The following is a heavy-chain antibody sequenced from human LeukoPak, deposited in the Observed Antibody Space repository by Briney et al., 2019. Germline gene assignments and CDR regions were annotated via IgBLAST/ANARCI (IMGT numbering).Heavy chain of an antibody. J-gene: IGHJ1*01. CDR2: INPSGGST. V-gene: IGHV1-46*01. CDR1: GYTFTSYY. CDR3: ARGPYCGGDCYPPGYFQH. D-gene: IGHD2-21*02. Sequence: ASVKVSCKASGYTFTSYYMHWVRQAPGQGLEWMGIINPSGGSTSYAQKFQGRVTITADKSTSTAYMELSSLRSEDTAVYYCARGPYCGGDCYPPGYFQHWGQGTLVTVSS.